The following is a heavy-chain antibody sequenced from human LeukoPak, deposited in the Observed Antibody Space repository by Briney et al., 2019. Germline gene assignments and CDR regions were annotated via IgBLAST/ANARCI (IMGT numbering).Heavy chain of an antibody. V-gene: IGHV3-9*01. CDR3: AKGHTYGLGESYLDF. CDR2: ISWNSGSI. J-gene: IGHJ4*02. D-gene: IGHD5-18*01. Sequence: GGSLRLSCEASGYTFDDYAMHWVRQAPGKGLEWVSAISWNSGSIGYADSAKGRFTISRDNGKNSLYLQMNSLRTEDTALYYCAKGHTYGLGESYLDFWGQGTLVSVSS. CDR1: GYTFDDYA.